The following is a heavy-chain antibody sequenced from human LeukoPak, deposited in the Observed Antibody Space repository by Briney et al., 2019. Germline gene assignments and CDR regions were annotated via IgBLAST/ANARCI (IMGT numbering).Heavy chain of an antibody. V-gene: IGHV4-34*01. J-gene: IGHJ4*02. D-gene: IGHD4-17*01. Sequence: SETLSLTCAVYGGSFSGYYWSWIRQPPGKGLEWIGEINHSGSTNYNPSLKSRVTISVDTSKNQFSLKLSSVTAADTAVYYCARRYGDYMGYWGQGTLVTVSS. CDR1: GGSFSGYY. CDR2: INHSGST. CDR3: ARRYGDYMGY.